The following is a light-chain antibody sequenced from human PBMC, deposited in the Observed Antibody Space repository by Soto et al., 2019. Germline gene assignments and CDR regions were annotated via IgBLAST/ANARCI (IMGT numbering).Light chain of an antibody. J-gene: IGKJ2*01. CDR1: QSVTSSY. CDR2: EAS. Sequence: EMVLTQSPGTLSLSPGDRATLSCRASQSVTSSYLAWVQQKPGQAARLLSYEASSRATGIPDRFSGSGSGTDFPLTINRLEPEDFAVYSCHQYGSSPLTFGQGTKLEIK. V-gene: IGKV3-20*01. CDR3: HQYGSSPLT.